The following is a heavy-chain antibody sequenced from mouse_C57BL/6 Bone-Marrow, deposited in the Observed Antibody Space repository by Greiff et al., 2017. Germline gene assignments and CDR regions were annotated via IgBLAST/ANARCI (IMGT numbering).Heavy chain of an antibody. J-gene: IGHJ2*01. Sequence: VQLQQPGAELVKPGASVKLSCKASGYTFTSYWMHWVKQRPGQGLEWIGMIHPNSGSTNYNEKFKSKATLTVDKSSSTAYMQLSSLTSEDSAVYYCARRYYGSSYLDYWGQGTTLTVSS. CDR2: IHPNSGST. CDR1: GYTFTSYW. CDR3: ARRYYGSSYLDY. V-gene: IGHV1-64*01. D-gene: IGHD1-1*01.